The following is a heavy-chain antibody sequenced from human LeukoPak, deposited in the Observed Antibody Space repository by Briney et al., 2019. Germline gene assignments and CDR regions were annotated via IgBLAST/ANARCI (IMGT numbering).Heavy chain of an antibody. CDR1: GYTFTSYD. V-gene: IGHV1-2*02. J-gene: IGHJ4*02. Sequence: ASVKVSCKASGYTFTSYDINWVRQATGQGLEWMGWINPNSGGTNYAQKFQGRVTMARDTSISTAYMELSRLRSDDTAVYYCARTDDFWSSEYYFDYWGQGTLVTVSS. D-gene: IGHD3-3*01. CDR3: ARTDDFWSSEYYFDY. CDR2: INPNSGGT.